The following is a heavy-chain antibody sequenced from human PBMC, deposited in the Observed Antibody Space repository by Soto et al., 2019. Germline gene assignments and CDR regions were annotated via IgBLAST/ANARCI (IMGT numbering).Heavy chain of an antibody. CDR3: AARITMIVAVISDEDAFDI. CDR2: IKGKTYGGTT. Sequence: EVQLVESGGGLVKPGGSLRLSCAASGSTFSDAWMTWVRQAPGMGLEWVGRIKGKTYGGTTDYAAPVKGRFTISRDDSKNTLYLQMNSLRTEDTAVYYCAARITMIVAVISDEDAFDIWGQGTMVTVSS. J-gene: IGHJ3*02. D-gene: IGHD3-22*01. V-gene: IGHV3-15*01. CDR1: GSTFSDAW.